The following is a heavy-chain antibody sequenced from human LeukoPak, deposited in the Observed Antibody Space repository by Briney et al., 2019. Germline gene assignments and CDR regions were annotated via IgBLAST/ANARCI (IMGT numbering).Heavy chain of an antibody. D-gene: IGHD6-19*01. CDR3: AKSGQWLAFYYMDV. V-gene: IGHV3-23*01. CDR1: GFTFSSFA. CDR2: ISDSGAGT. Sequence: GGSLRLSCAASGFTFSSFAMNWVRQAPGKGLEWVSVISDSGAGTYYADSVKGRFTISRDNSKKTLFLQMNSLRAEDTAVYYCAKSGQWLAFYYMDVWGKGTTVTISS. J-gene: IGHJ6*03.